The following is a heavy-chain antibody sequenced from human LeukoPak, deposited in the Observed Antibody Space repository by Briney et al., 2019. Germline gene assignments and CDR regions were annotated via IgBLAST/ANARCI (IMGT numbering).Heavy chain of an antibody. Sequence: SETLSLTCIVSGGPISIHYWSWSRQPPGKGLEWIGYNDYSGSTNYNPSLKSRVTISVDTSKNQFSLKLNSVTAADTAVYYCARGATFRGTYYMDVWGKGTTVTVSS. V-gene: IGHV4-59*11. J-gene: IGHJ6*03. D-gene: IGHD3-10*01. CDR3: ARGATFRGTYYMDV. CDR2: NDYSGST. CDR1: GGPISIHY.